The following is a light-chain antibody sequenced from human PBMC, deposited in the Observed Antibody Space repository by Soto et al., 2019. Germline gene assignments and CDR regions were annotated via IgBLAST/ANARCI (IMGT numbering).Light chain of an antibody. J-gene: IGLJ1*01. CDR3: CSYSGSDTWV. CDR1: SSDVGGYNY. CDR2: DVT. Sequence: QSALTQPRSVSGAPGPSVPICCTGTSSDVGGYNYVSWYEQHPVKAPKLMIYDVTKRPSGVPDRFSGSKSVNTASLTISGLQAEDEADYYCCSYSGSDTWVFGTGTKLTVL. V-gene: IGLV2-11*01.